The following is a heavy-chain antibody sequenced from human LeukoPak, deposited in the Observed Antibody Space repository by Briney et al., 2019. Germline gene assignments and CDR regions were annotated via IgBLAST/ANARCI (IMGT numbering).Heavy chain of an antibody. D-gene: IGHD6-13*01. CDR1: GFTFSSYA. Sequence: QPGGSLRLSCAASGFTFSSYAMSWVRQAPGKRLEWVSAISGSGGSTYYADSVKGRFTISRDNSKNTLYLQMNSLRAEDTAVYYCAKGSSSWYYLFDYWGQGTLVTVSS. V-gene: IGHV3-23*01. J-gene: IGHJ4*02. CDR3: AKGSSSWYYLFDY. CDR2: ISGSGGST.